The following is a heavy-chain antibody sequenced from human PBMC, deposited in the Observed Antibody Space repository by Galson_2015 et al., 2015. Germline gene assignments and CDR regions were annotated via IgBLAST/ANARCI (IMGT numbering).Heavy chain of an antibody. CDR3: ARSGTTGTTPIDY. J-gene: IGHJ4*02. V-gene: IGHV3-48*02. CDR2: ISSSSSSI. D-gene: IGHD1-1*01. CDR1: GITFSTYS. Sequence: SLRLSCAASGITFSTYSMNWVRQAPGKGLEWLSYISSSSSSIYYADSVKGRFTISRDNAKNSLYLQMNSLRDEDTAVYYCARSGTTGTTPIDYWGQGTLVTVSS.